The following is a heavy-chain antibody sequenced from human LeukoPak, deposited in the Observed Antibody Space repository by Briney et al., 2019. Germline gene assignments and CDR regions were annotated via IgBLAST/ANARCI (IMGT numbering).Heavy chain of an antibody. Sequence: GGSLRLSCAASGFTFSSYSMIWVRQAPGKGLEWVSSISSSSSYIYYADSVKGRFTISRDNAKNSLYLQMNSLRAEDTAVYYCARDTGVRYFDWLPLDYWGQGTLVTVSS. CDR3: ARDTGVRYFDWLPLDY. CDR1: GFTFSSYS. D-gene: IGHD3-9*01. J-gene: IGHJ4*02. V-gene: IGHV3-21*01. CDR2: ISSSSSYI.